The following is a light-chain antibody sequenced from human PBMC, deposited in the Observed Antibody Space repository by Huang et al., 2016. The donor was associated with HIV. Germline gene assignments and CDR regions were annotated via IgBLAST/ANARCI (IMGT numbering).Light chain of an antibody. CDR2: GAS. J-gene: IGKJ1*01. V-gene: IGKV3-20*01. CDR1: QSINNNY. Sequence: EIVLTQSPGILSLSPGERATLSCRASQSINNNYLAWYQQKPGQAPRLLLFGASSRATGIPDRFSGSGSGTDFTLTISRLESEDFAVYYCQQYAGPTWTFGQGTMVEIK. CDR3: QQYAGPTWT.